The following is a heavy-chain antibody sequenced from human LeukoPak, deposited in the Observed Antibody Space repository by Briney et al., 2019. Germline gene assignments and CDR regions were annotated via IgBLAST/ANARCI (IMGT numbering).Heavy chain of an antibody. CDR3: ARGEGYSGNWYPYFDY. Sequence: SETLSLTCTVSGGSISSYYWSWIRQPPGKGQEWIGYIYYSGSTNYNPSLKSRVTISVDTSKSQFSLRLSSVTAADTAVYYCARGEGYSGNWYPYFDYWGQGALVTVSS. CDR2: IYYSGST. V-gene: IGHV4-59*08. J-gene: IGHJ4*02. D-gene: IGHD1-26*01. CDR1: GGSISSYY.